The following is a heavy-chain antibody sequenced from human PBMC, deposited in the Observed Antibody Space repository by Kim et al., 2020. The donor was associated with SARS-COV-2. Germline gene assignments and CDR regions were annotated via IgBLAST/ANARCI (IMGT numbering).Heavy chain of an antibody. CDR3: AGRGKMGAVCPPR. V-gene: IGHV3-11*03. Sequence: GGSLRLSCAASGFSFSDYYMSWIRQAPGKGPEWVSYISSTGHHITYADSVKGRFTISRDNAKNSLYLQMNSLRVEDTAVYYCAGRGKMGAVCPPRWGQGT. CDR2: ISSTGHHI. J-gene: IGHJ4*02. CDR1: GFSFSDYY. D-gene: IGHD1-26*01.